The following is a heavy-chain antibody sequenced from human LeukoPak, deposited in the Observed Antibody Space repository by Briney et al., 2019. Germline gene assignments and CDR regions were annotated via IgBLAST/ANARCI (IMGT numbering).Heavy chain of an antibody. CDR2: ISTYTGNT. J-gene: IGHJ3*01. CDR1: GYTFSNYA. V-gene: IGHV1-18*01. Sequence: ASVKVSCKTSGYTFSNYAISWVRQAPGQGLEWMGWISTYTGNTKYAQKFQGRVTMTTETSTSTAYMELRSLRSDDTAVYYCARDRLTSSSFRHYYDTAGYQSDAFDLWGQGTMVTVSS. D-gene: IGHD3-22*01. CDR3: ARDRLTSSSFRHYYDTAGYQSDAFDL.